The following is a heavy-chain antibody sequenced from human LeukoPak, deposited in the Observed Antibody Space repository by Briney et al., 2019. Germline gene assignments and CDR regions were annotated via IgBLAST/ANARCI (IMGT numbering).Heavy chain of an antibody. J-gene: IGHJ6*04. CDR3: GRLKVCSSTSCYGGDYCYYGMDV. Sequence: GGSLRLSCAASGFTFSSYAMSWVRQAPGKGLEWVSAISGSGGSTYYADSVKGRFTISRDNSKNTLYLQMNSLRAEDTAVYCCGRLKVCSSTSCYGGDYCYYGMDVCGKGTTVTVSS. V-gene: IGHV3-23*01. D-gene: IGHD2-2*01. CDR2: ISGSGGST. CDR1: GFTFSSYA.